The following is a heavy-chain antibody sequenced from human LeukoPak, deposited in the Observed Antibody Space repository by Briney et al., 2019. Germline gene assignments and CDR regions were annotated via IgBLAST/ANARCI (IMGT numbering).Heavy chain of an antibody. J-gene: IGHJ6*02. D-gene: IGHD4-11*01. CDR3: ARERNDYSGLYGMDV. CDR1: GGSISSYY. Sequence: TETLSLTCTVSGGSISSYYGSSIRQPAGKGLELIGRIYTSGSTNYNPSLKSRVTMSVDTSKNQFSLKLSSVTAADTAVYYCARERNDYSGLYGMDVWGQGTTVTVSS. V-gene: IGHV4-4*07. CDR2: IYTSGST.